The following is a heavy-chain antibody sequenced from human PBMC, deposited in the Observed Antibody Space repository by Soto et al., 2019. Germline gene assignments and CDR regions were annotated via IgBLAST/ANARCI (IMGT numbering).Heavy chain of an antibody. V-gene: IGHV4-4*07. J-gene: IGHJ6*02. Sequence: TSETLSLTCTVSGGSISSYYWSWIRQPAGKGLEWIGRIYTSGSTNYNPSLKSRVTMSVDTSKNQFSLKLSSVTAADTAVYYCAREPFVRGVNTTYYYGMDVWGQGTLVTVSS. D-gene: IGHD3-10*01. CDR2: IYTSGST. CDR1: GGSISSYY. CDR3: AREPFVRGVNTTYYYGMDV.